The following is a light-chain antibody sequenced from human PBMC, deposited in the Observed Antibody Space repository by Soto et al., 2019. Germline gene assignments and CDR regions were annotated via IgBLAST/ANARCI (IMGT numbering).Light chain of an antibody. Sequence: QSVLTQPPSVSGAPGQRVTISCTGSRSNIRAGYDVHWYQQLPGTAPKLLIYANNIRPSGVPGRFSGSKSGTSASLAITGLQAEDEADYYCQSYDSSLSGYVFGTGTNVTVL. CDR3: QSYDSSLSGYV. J-gene: IGLJ1*01. CDR1: RSNIRAGYD. CDR2: ANN. V-gene: IGLV1-40*01.